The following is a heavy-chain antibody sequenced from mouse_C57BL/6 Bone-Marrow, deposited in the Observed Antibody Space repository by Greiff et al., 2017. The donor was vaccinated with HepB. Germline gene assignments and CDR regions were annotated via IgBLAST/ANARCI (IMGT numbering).Heavy chain of an antibody. CDR1: GFTFSDYY. D-gene: IGHD1-1*01. CDR3: ARAPYYYGSSYEASYFDY. Sequence: EVKVVESEGGLVQPGSSMKLSCTASGFTFSDYYMAWVRQVPEKGLEWVANINYDGSSTYYLDSLKSRFIISRDNAKNILYLQMSSLKSEDTATYYCARAPYYYGSSYEASYFDYWGQGTTLTVSS. J-gene: IGHJ2*01. V-gene: IGHV5-16*01. CDR2: INYDGSST.